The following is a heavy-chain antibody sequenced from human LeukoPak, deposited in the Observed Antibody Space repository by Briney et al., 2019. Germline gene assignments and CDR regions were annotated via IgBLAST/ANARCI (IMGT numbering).Heavy chain of an antibody. V-gene: IGHV3-15*07. Sequence: PGGSLRLSCAASGFTFSNAWMNWVRQAPGKGLEWVGRIKSKTAGGTTDYAARVTGRFTISRDDSKNTLYLQMNSLKNEDTAVYYCTTGQPANWGQGTLVTVSS. CDR2: IKSKTAGGTT. CDR3: TTGQPAN. CDR1: GFTFSNAW. J-gene: IGHJ4*02.